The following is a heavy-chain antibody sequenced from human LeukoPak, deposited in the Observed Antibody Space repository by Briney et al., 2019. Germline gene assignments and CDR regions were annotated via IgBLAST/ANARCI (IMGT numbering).Heavy chain of an antibody. V-gene: IGHV1-2*02. Sequence: ASVNVSCKASGYSFTGYYMHWVRQAPGQGLEWVGWINPNSGGTNYAQKFQGRVTMTRDTSISTAYMELSRLRSDDTAVYYCARGGAAVNSGSYYGFDYWGQGTLVTVSS. D-gene: IGHD1-26*01. J-gene: IGHJ4*02. CDR1: GYSFTGYY. CDR2: INPNSGGT. CDR3: ARGGAAVNSGSYYGFDY.